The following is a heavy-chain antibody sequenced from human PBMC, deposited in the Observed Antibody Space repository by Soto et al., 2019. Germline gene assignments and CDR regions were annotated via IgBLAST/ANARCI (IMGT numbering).Heavy chain of an antibody. D-gene: IGHD3-10*01. Sequence: ASVKVSCKVSGYTLTELSMHWVRQAPGKGLEWMGGFDPEDGETIYAQKFLGRVTMTEDTSTDTAYMELSSLRSEDTAVYYCATSDYGSGSYMYYYGMDVWGQGTTVTVSS. CDR3: ATSDYGSGSYMYYYGMDV. V-gene: IGHV1-24*01. CDR2: FDPEDGET. CDR1: GYTLTELS. J-gene: IGHJ6*02.